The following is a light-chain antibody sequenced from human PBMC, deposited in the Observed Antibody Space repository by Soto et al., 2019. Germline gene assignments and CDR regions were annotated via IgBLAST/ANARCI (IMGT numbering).Light chain of an antibody. CDR3: QQYNNWPWT. CDR2: DAS. CDR1: QSVSSS. Sequence: EIVLTQSPATLSLSPWERAALSCMASQSVSSSLAWYQQKPGQAPRLLIYDASNRATGIPARFSGSGSGTDFTLTISSLQSEDFAVYYCQQYNNWPWTFGQGTKVHIK. J-gene: IGKJ1*01. V-gene: IGKV3-11*01.